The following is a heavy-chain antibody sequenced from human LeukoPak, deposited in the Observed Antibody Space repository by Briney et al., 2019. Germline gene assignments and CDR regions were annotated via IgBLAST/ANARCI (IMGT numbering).Heavy chain of an antibody. J-gene: IGHJ4*02. CDR2: IWYDGSKT. CDR1: GFTFSSYG. V-gene: IGHV3-33*01. CDR3: ARGGDSLHY. Sequence: GGSLRLSCAASGFTFSSYGMQWVRRAPGKGLEWVAVIWYDGSKTYYADSVKDRFTISRDNSKNMLYLQMNSLRAEDTAVYYCARGGDSLHYWGQGTLVTVSS. D-gene: IGHD3-10*01.